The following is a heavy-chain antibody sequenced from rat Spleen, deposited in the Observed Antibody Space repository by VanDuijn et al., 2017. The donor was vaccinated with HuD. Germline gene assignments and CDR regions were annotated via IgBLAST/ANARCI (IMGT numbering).Heavy chain of an antibody. V-gene: IGHV5-19*01. CDR2: INSGGSDT. CDR3: TTDPYNSGYFDY. D-gene: IGHD4-3*01. Sequence: EVQLVESGGGLVQPGRSLKLSCAVSGFTFSDYGMAWVRQGPKKGLEWVASINSGGSDTYYPDSVKGRFTISRDNAKSTLYLQMDSLRSEDTATYYCTTDPYNSGYFDYWGQGVMVTVSS. CDR1: GFTFSDYG. J-gene: IGHJ2*01.